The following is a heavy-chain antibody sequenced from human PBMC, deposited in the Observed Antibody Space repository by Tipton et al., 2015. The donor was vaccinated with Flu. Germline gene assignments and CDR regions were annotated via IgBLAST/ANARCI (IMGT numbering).Heavy chain of an antibody. CDR2: VYYTGTT. CDR1: GDSISNSDYY. CDR3: AREGPYVYGMDV. D-gene: IGHD3-10*02. V-gene: IGHV4-30-4*01. Sequence: LRLSCSVSGDSISNSDYYWNWIRQSPGKGLEWIGNVYYTGTTQYNPSLQSRLSISIDTSKNQFSLFLNSVTAADTAIYYCAREGPYVYGMDVWGQGSAVTVSS. J-gene: IGHJ6*02.